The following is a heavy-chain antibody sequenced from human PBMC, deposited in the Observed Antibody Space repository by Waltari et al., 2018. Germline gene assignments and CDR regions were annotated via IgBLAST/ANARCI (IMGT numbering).Heavy chain of an antibody. CDR1: GGTFSSYA. CDR2: IIPIFGTA. Sequence: KVSCKASGGTFSSYAISWVRQAPGQGLEWMGGIIPIFGTANYAQKFQGRVTITADESTSTAYMELSSLRSEDTAVYYCASYDSSGYYTDAFDIWGQGTMVTVSS. D-gene: IGHD3-22*01. CDR3: ASYDSSGYYTDAFDI. J-gene: IGHJ3*02. V-gene: IGHV1-69*01.